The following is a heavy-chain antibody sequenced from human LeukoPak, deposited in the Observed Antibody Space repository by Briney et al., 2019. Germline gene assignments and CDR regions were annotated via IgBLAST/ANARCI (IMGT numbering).Heavy chain of an antibody. CDR3: ASYPRGVIVSADDAFDI. CDR2: IYTSGST. J-gene: IGHJ3*02. CDR1: GGSISSYY. D-gene: IGHD3-16*02. Sequence: SETLSLTCTVSGGSISSYYWSWIRQPAGKGLEWIGRIYTSGSTNYDPSLKSRVTMSVDTSKNQFSLKLSSVTAADTAVYYCASYPRGVIVSADDAFDIWGQGTMVTVSS. V-gene: IGHV4-4*07.